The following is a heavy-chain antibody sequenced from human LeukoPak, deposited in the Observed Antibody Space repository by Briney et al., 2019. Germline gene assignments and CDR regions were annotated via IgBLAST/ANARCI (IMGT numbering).Heavy chain of an antibody. V-gene: IGHV4-30-4*08. CDR3: ARVPPTYNSGWTFDAFDI. CDR1: GGSISSSSYY. Sequence: SETLSLTCTVSGGSISSSSYYWGWIRQPPGKDLEWIGYIYYSGSTYYNPSLKSRVTISVDTSKNQFSLKLSSVTAADTAMYYCARVPPTYNSGWTFDAFDIWGQGTMVTVSS. CDR2: IYYSGST. D-gene: IGHD6-19*01. J-gene: IGHJ3*02.